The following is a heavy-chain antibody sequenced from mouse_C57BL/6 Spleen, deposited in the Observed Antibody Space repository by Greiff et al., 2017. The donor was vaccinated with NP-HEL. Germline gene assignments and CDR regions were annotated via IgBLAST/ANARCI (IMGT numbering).Heavy chain of an antibody. CDR2: IDPEDGDT. J-gene: IGHJ4*01. D-gene: IGHD1-1*01. CDR1: GFNIKDYY. CDR3: TAPVVAHYAMDY. Sequence: EVKLMESGAELVRPGASVKLSCTASGFNIKDYYMHWVKQRPEQGLEWIGRIDPEDGDTEYAPKFQGKATMTADTSSNTAYLQLSRLKSEDTAVYYWTAPVVAHYAMDYWGQGTSVTVSS. V-gene: IGHV14-1*01.